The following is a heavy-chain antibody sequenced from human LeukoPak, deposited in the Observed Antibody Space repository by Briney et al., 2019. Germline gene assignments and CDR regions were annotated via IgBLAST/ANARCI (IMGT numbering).Heavy chain of an antibody. CDR1: GFTVSNNY. D-gene: IGHD2-2*01. CDR2: LYSGGST. V-gene: IGHV3-66*04. Sequence: GGSLRLSCAASGFTVSNNYMSWVRQAPGKGLEWVSVLYSGGSTYYADSVKGRFTISRDNSKNTLYLQMNSLRAEDTAVYYCARHRGYCTSTSCYPYYFDYWGQGTLVTVSS. J-gene: IGHJ4*02. CDR3: ARHRGYCTSTSCYPYYFDY.